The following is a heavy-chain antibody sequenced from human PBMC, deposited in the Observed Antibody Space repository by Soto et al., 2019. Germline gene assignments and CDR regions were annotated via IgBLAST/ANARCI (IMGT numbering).Heavy chain of an antibody. CDR3: ATIYDSSGYYYGNNWFDP. CDR1: GGAFSGYI. CDR2: INHSGSA. D-gene: IGHD3-22*01. Sequence: SETLSLTCAVYGGAFSGYIWTWIRQTPGKGLQWIGQINHSGSANYNPSLKSRITISVDTSNNQFSLKLSSVTAADTALYFCATIYDSSGYYYGNNWFDPWGQGTLVTVSS. V-gene: IGHV4-34*01. J-gene: IGHJ5*02.